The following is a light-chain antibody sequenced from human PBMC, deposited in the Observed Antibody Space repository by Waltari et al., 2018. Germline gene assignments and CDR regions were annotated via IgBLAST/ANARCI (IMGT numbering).Light chain of an antibody. CDR2: AAS. Sequence: EIVLTPSPGTLSLSPGERATLSCSASQSVRGTLAWYQQKPGQPPRLLIYAASIRATGIPDRFSGSGSGTDFTLTISRLEPEDFAVYYCQHYVRLPVTFGQGTKVEIK. CDR1: QSVRGT. V-gene: IGKV3-20*01. CDR3: QHYVRLPVT. J-gene: IGKJ1*01.